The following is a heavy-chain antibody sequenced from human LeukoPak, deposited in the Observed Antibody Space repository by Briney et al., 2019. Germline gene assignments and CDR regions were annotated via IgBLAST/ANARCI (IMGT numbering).Heavy chain of an antibody. D-gene: IGHD3-3*01. CDR1: GGSFSGYY. V-gene: IGHV4-34*01. Sequence: PSETLSLTCAVYGGSFSGYYWSWIRQPPGKGLEWIGEINHSGSTNYNPSLKSRVTISADTSKNQFSLKLSSVTAADTAVYYCARLYDFWSGYSCWGQGTLVTASS. CDR3: ARLYDFWSGYSC. J-gene: IGHJ4*02. CDR2: INHSGST.